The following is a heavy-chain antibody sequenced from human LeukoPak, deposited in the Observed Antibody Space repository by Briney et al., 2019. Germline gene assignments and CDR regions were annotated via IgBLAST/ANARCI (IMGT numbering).Heavy chain of an antibody. CDR2: IRSKTYGKTT. Sequence: GRSLRLSCTASGFTFGDHAMSWVCQARGKGVEWVGFIRSKTYGKTTEYAASVKGRFTISRDDSKNIAYLQMNSLKTEDTAIYYCTRFVPYLDYWGQGTLVTVSS. D-gene: IGHD3-16*01. V-gene: IGHV3-49*04. CDR3: TRFVPYLDY. CDR1: GFTFGDHA. J-gene: IGHJ4*02.